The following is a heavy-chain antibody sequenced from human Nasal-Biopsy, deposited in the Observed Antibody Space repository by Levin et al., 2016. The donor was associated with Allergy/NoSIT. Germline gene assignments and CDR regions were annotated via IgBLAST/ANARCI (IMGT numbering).Heavy chain of an antibody. V-gene: IGHV3-7*04. J-gene: IGHJ4*02. CDR2: IHQDGGQR. D-gene: IGHD3-10*01. Sequence: GESLKISCAASGFTFGNFWMSWVRQAPGRGLEWVANIHQDGGQRFYVDSVKGRFTISRDNADNSLFLHMDSLRAEDTALYFCARDAHMLRGLPFDSWGQGTLVTVSS. CDR1: GFTFGNFW. CDR3: ARDAHMLRGLPFDS.